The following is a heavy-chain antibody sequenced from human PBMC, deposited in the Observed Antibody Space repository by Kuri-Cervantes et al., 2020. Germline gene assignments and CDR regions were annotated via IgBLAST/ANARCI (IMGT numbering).Heavy chain of an antibody. CDR3: AREPSYGVQGFGYMDV. CDR2: IIPIFGTA. CDR1: GGTFSSYA. V-gene: IGHV1-69*13. D-gene: IGHD3-10*01. Sequence: PVKVSCKASGGTFSSYAISWVRQAPGQGLEWMGGIIPIFGTANYAQKFQGRVTFTADESTSTAYMELSSLRSEDTAVYYCAREPSYGVQGFGYMDVWGKGTTVTVSS. J-gene: IGHJ6*03.